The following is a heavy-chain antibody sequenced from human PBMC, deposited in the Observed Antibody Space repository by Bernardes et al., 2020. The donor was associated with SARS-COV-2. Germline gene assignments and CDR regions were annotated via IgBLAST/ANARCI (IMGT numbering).Heavy chain of an antibody. V-gene: IGHV4-61*02. CDR3: ARDKWEQATSFRRVGFDY. D-gene: IGHD1-26*01. CDR2: IYTSGGT. J-gene: IGHJ4*03. CDR1: GDSISSGSYY. Sequence: TLSLTCTVSGDSISSGSYYWSWIRQPAGKGLEWIGRIYTSGGTNYNPSLKSRVTISVDTSKNQFSLKLSSVTAADTAVYYCARDKWEQATSFRRVGFDYWGQGTMVTVSS.